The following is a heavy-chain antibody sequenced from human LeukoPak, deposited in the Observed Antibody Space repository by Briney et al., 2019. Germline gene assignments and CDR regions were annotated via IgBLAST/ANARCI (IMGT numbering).Heavy chain of an antibody. J-gene: IGHJ2*01. CDR2: IYPGDSDT. D-gene: IGHD5-12*01. V-gene: IGHV5-51*01. CDR3: ARHRYGGYATDNWYFDI. CDR1: GYSFTSYW. Sequence: GESLKISCKGSGYSFTSYWIGWVRQVPGKGLEWMGIIYPGDSDTRYSPSFQGQVTISADKSTDTAYLQWSSLKASDTAMYYCARHRYGGYATDNWYFDIWGRGTLVTVSS.